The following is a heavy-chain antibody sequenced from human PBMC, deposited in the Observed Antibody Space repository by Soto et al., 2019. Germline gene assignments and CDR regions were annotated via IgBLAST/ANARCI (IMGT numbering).Heavy chain of an antibody. CDR2: ISGSGGST. Sequence: PGGSLSLSFAASGFTFSSYGMPWVLQAPGKGLEWVSAISGSGGSTYYADSVKGRFTISRDNSKNTLYLQMNSLRAEDTAVYYCARGIQYRYGMDVWGQGTTVTVSS. CDR3: ARGIQYRYGMDV. CDR1: GFTFSSYG. J-gene: IGHJ6*02. D-gene: IGHD4-4*01. V-gene: IGHV3-23*01.